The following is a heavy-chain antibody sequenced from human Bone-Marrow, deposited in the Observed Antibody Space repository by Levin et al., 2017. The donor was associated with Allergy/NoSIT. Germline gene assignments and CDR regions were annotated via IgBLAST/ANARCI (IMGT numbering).Heavy chain of an antibody. CDR2: ISSSGSTI. V-gene: IGHV3-11*01. D-gene: IGHD2-2*01. CDR1: GFTFSDYY. Sequence: GESLKISCAASGFTFSDYYMSWIRQAPGKGLEWVSYISSSGSTIYYADSVKGRFTISRDNAKNSLYLQMNSLRAEDTAVYYCARDPPSEAVVVPAGFDYWGQGTLVTVSS. J-gene: IGHJ4*02. CDR3: ARDPPSEAVVVPAGFDY.